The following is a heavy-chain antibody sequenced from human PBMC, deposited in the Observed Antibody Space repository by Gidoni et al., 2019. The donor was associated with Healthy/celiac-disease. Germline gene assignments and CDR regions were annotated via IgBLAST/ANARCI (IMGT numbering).Heavy chain of an antibody. D-gene: IGHD2-2*01. Sequence: EVQLVESGGGLVQPGGSMRLPGAASGSPFSCYAMHWVRQAPGKGLEYVSAISSNGGSTYYANSVKGRFTISRDNSKNTLYLQMGSLRAEDMAVYYCARGGDIVVVPAAALGNWGQGTLVTVSS. CDR2: ISSNGGST. J-gene: IGHJ4*02. CDR1: GSPFSCYA. CDR3: ARGGDIVVVPAAALGN. V-gene: IGHV3-64*01.